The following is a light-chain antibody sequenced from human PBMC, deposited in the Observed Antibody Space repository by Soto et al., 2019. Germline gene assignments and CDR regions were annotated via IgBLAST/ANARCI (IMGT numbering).Light chain of an antibody. CDR1: QGISRW. Sequence: DIQMTQSPTSVSASVGDRVTITCRASQGISRWLAWYQQKPGKAPKLLISGASTLQYGVPSRFRGTGSGTEFTLTISGLHPEDCATYYCQQAESFPLTFGGGTKVEIK. J-gene: IGKJ4*01. V-gene: IGKV1-12*01. CDR2: GAS. CDR3: QQAESFPLT.